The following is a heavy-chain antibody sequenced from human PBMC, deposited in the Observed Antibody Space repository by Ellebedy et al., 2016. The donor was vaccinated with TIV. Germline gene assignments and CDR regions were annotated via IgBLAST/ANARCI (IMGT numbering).Heavy chain of an antibody. V-gene: IGHV5-51*01. Sequence: KVSCKGSGYSFTFFWIAWVRQMPGKGLEWMGIIYPGDSDARYSPSFQGQVTISADKSISTAYLQWSSLKASDTAMYCAASRLGVYDYYYWGQGTLVTVSS. D-gene: IGHD5/OR15-5a*01. CDR1: GYSFTFFW. CDR3: ASRLGVYDYYY. CDR2: IYPGDSDA. J-gene: IGHJ4*02.